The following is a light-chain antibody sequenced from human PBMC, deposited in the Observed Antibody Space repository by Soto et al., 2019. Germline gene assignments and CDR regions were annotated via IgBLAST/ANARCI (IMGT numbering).Light chain of an antibody. CDR2: KAS. J-gene: IGKJ4*01. CDR1: QSISSW. V-gene: IGKV1-5*03. Sequence: DIQMTQSPSTLSASVGDRVTITCRASQSISSWLAWYQQKPGKAPKLLIYKASTLKSGVPSRFSGSGSGTEFTLTISSLQPEDFATYYCQQLESYPSTFGGGNKVDNK. CDR3: QQLESYPST.